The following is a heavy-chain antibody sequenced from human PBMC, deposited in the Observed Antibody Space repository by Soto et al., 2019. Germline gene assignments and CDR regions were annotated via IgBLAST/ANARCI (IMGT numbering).Heavy chain of an antibody. CDR1: GYTFTSYG. CDR2: INAGNGNT. Sequence: ASVKVSCKASGYTFTSYGISWVRQAPGQGLEWMGWINAGNGNTKYSQKFQGRVTITRDTSANTAYMELSSLRSEDTAVYYCARVPNYDFWSGSLYNWFDPWGQGTLVTVSS. D-gene: IGHD3-3*01. J-gene: IGHJ5*02. V-gene: IGHV1-18*04. CDR3: ARVPNYDFWSGSLYNWFDP.